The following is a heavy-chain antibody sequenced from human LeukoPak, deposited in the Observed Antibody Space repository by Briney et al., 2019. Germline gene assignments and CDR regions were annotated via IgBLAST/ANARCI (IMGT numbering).Heavy chain of an antibody. D-gene: IGHD3-22*01. J-gene: IGHJ3*02. V-gene: IGHV4-59*01. CDR1: GGSISSYY. Sequence: SETLSLTCTVSGGSISSYYWSWIRQPPGKGLEWIGYIYYSGSTNYNPSLKSRVTISVDTSKNQFSLKLSSVTAADTAVYYCARDFSSGYFPDAFDIWGQGTMVTVSS. CDR2: IYYSGST. CDR3: ARDFSSGYFPDAFDI.